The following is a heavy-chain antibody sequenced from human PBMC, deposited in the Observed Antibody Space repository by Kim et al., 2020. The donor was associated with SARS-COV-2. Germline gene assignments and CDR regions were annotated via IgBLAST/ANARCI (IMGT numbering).Heavy chain of an antibody. D-gene: IGHD3-22*01. CDR3: AKDISPMGRYYYYDSSGYQGAFDI. V-gene: IGHV3-9*01. CDR1: GFTFGDYA. Sequence: GGSLRLSCAASGFTFGDYAMHWVRQAPGKGLEWVSGISWNSGSIGYADSVKGRFTISRDNAKNSLYLQMNSLRAEDTALYYCAKDISPMGRYYYYDSSGYQGAFDIWGQGTMVTVSS. CDR2: ISWNSGSI. J-gene: IGHJ3*02.